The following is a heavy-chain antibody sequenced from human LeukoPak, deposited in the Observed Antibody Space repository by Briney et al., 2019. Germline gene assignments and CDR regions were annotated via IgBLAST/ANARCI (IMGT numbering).Heavy chain of an antibody. CDR2: IPSSGPIT. V-gene: IGHV3-23*01. CDR1: GFTFSSYW. D-gene: IGHD3-3*01. J-gene: IGHJ5*02. Sequence: PGGSLRLSCAASGFTFSSYWMSWVRQAPGKGLEWVSGIPSSGPITYYADSVKGRFTISRDNSKNTLYLQMNSLTAEDTGIYYCANRVAQHDSWGQGTLVTVSS. CDR3: ANRVAQHDS.